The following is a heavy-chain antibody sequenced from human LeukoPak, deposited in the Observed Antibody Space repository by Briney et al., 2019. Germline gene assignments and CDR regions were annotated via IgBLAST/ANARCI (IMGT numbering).Heavy chain of an antibody. D-gene: IGHD3-22*01. CDR1: GYTFTGYY. Sequence: ASVKVSCKASGYTFTGYYMHWVRQAPGQGLEWMRWIDPNSGGTNYAQKFQGRVTMTRDTSISTAYMELSRLRSDDTAVYYCARDTVDETYYYDSSGYYYWGQGTLVTVSS. CDR2: IDPNSGGT. CDR3: ARDTVDETYYYDSSGYYY. V-gene: IGHV1-2*02. J-gene: IGHJ4*02.